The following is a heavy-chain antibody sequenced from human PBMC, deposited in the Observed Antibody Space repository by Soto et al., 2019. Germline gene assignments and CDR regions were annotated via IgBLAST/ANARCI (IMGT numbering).Heavy chain of an antibody. CDR3: ARDLTYFDILTGYERYYGMDV. CDR1: GGSISSYY. V-gene: IGHV4-59*01. CDR2: IYYSGST. Sequence: QVQLQESGPGLVKPSETLSLTCTVSGGSISSYYWSWIRQPPGKGLEWIGYIYYSGSTNYNPSLKSRVTISVDTSKNQFSLKLRSVTAADTAVYYCARDLTYFDILTGYERYYGMDVWGQGTTVTVSS. J-gene: IGHJ6*02. D-gene: IGHD3-9*01.